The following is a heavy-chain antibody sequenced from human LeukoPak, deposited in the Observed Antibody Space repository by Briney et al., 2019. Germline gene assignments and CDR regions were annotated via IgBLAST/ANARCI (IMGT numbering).Heavy chain of an antibody. CDR3: ARDWFRGIISGLI. CDR2: IYSGGST. CDR1: GFTVSSNY. J-gene: IGHJ4*02. Sequence: PGGSLRLSCAASGFTVSSNYMSWVRQAPGKGLEWVSLIYSGGSTSYADSVKGRFTFSRDNSKNTLYLQMNSLRAEDTAVYYCARDWFRGIISGLIWGQGALVTVSS. D-gene: IGHD3-10*01. V-gene: IGHV3-53*01.